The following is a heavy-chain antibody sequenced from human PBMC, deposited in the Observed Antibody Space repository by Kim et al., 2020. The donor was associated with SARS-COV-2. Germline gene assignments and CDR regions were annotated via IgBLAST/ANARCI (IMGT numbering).Heavy chain of an antibody. CDR2: INHAGNT. Sequence: SETLSLTCAVYGGSFSDSYWSWVRQPPGKGLEWIGEINHAGNTNYNPSLWSRITILVDTSKNQFSLKLTSVTAADTAVYYCARDPSYGAFDIWGQGTMVTVSS. D-gene: IGHD3-10*01. J-gene: IGHJ3*02. CDR1: GGSFSDSY. CDR3: ARDPSYGAFDI. V-gene: IGHV4-34*01.